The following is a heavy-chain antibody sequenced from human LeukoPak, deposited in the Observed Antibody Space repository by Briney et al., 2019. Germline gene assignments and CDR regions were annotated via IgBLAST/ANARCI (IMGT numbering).Heavy chain of an antibody. D-gene: IGHD4-17*01. J-gene: IGHJ4*02. Sequence: PWGSLRLSCAASGFTFSSYAMSWVRQAPGKGLEWVSAISGSGGSTYYADSVKGRFTISRDNSKNTLYLQMNSLRAEDTAVYYCAKPTANYGDYYTGWGQGTLVTVSS. CDR2: ISGSGGST. V-gene: IGHV3-23*01. CDR1: GFTFSSYA. CDR3: AKPTANYGDYYTG.